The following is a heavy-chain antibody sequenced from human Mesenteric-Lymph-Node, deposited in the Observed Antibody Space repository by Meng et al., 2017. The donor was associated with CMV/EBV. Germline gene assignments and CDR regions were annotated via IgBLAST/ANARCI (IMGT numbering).Heavy chain of an antibody. J-gene: IGHJ6*01. CDR1: GGSTTSANYY. CDR3: ARDNRYYSTSYYYYVMDV. CDR2: IYYSGST. Sequence: LSLSCIVSGGSTTSANYYWGWTRQPPGKGLEWIANIYYSGSTDYNSSLKSRVTLSVDMSKSQFSLKLSSVTAADTAIYYCARDNRYYSTSYYYYVMDVWGQGTTVTVSS. V-gene: IGHV4-39*07. D-gene: IGHD3-16*01.